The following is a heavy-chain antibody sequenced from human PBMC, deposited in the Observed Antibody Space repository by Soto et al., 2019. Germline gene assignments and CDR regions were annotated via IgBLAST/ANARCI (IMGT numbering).Heavy chain of an antibody. CDR3: ARAGRGCSSTSCYYSGVFYFDY. Sequence: SVEVSCKASGGTFSSYAISWVPQAPGQGLEWMGGIIPIFGTANYAQKFQGRVTITADESTSTAYMELSSLRSEDTAVYYCARAGRGCSSTSCYYSGVFYFDYWGQGTLVTVSS. CDR1: GGTFSSYA. CDR2: IIPIFGTA. V-gene: IGHV1-69*13. J-gene: IGHJ4*02. D-gene: IGHD2-2*01.